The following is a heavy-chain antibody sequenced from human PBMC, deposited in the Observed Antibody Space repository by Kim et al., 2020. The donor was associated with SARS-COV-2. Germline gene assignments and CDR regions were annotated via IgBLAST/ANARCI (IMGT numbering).Heavy chain of an antibody. CDR2: IIPIFGTA. V-gene: IGHV1-69*06. J-gene: IGHJ6*02. CDR1: GGTFSSYA. D-gene: IGHD6-13*01. Sequence: SVKVSCKASGGTFSSYAISWVRQAPGQGLEWMGGIIPIFGTANYAQKFQGRVTITADKSTSTAYMELSSLRSEDTAVYYCARDLDGAAGTESSNYYYYYGMDVWGQGTTVTVSS. CDR3: ARDLDGAAGTESSNYYYYYGMDV.